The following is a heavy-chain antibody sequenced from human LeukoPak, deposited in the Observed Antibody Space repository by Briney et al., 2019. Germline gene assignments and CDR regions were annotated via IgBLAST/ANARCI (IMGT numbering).Heavy chain of an antibody. CDR2: INPNSGGT. D-gene: IGHD3-10*01. CDR1: GYTFTGYY. CDR3: ARAGMVRGVSFYY. J-gene: IGHJ4*02. Sequence: ASVKVSCKASGYTFTGYYMHWVRQAPGQGLEWMGWINPNSGGTNYAQKFQGRVTMTRDTSISTAYMELSRLRSDDTAVYYCARAGMVRGVSFYYWGQGTLVTVSS. V-gene: IGHV1-2*02.